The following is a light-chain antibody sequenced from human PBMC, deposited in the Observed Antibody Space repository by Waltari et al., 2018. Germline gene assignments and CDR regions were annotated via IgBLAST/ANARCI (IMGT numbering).Light chain of an antibody. CDR2: TPS. V-gene: IGKV1-NL1*01. CDR1: QDIGNH. J-gene: IGKJ1*01. CDR3: QQYYGLAT. Sequence: DIQMTQSPAPLSASVGDRVAITCRASQDIGNHLVWYQQKPGKAPKFLLYTPSTLESGVPSRFSGSGSGTDYTLTISSLQPEDFATYFCQQYYGLATFGQGTKVEIK.